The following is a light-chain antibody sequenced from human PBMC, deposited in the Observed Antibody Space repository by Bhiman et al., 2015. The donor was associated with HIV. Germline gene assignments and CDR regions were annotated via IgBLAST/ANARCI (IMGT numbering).Light chain of an antibody. V-gene: IGLV7-43*01. J-gene: IGLJ3*02. CDR1: TGAVTSGYY. Sequence: HTVVTQEPSLTVSPGGTVTLTCASNTGAVTSGYYPNWFQQKPGQAPRTLIYNTSIKHSWTPARFSGSLLGGKAALTVSGVQPEDEAEYYCLLYYGGIQVFGGGTKLTVL. CDR3: LLYYGGIQV. CDR2: NTS.